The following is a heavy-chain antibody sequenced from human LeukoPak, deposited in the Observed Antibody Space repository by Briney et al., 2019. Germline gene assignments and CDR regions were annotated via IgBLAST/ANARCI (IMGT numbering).Heavy chain of an antibody. V-gene: IGHV1-8*01. CDR1: GYTFTRYD. J-gene: IGHJ4*02. CDR3: ARSPSMVRGVKGYYFDY. CDR2: MNPNSGNT. Sequence: ASVTVSCKASGYTFTRYDINWLRQAPGQGLEWMGWMNPNSGNTGYAQKFQGRVTMTRNTSISTAYMELSRLRSEYTAVYYCARSPSMVRGVKGYYFDYWGQGTLVTVSS. D-gene: IGHD3-10*01.